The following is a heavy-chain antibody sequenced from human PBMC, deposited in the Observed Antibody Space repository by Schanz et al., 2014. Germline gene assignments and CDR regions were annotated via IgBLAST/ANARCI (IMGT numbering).Heavy chain of an antibody. V-gene: IGHV3-23*01. CDR2: IASGGSHT. Sequence: EVQLLESGGALEQPGGSLRLSCAASGITFSDYAMSWVRQAPGKGLEWVSTIASGGSHTFYADSVTGRFTISGDNSRNTVYLQMNNVGVDDTATYYCVKTDAGWRFDYWGQGTLVIVSS. J-gene: IGHJ4*02. CDR1: GITFSDYA. CDR3: VKTDAGWRFDY. D-gene: IGHD6-19*01.